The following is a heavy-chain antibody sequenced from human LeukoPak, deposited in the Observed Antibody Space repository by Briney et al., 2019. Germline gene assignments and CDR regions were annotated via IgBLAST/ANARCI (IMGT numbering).Heavy chain of an antibody. V-gene: IGHV1-18*01. CDR3: AITRIAARRGGFDY. CDR1: GYTFTSYG. Sequence: ASVKVSCKASGYTFTSYGISWVRQAPGQGLEWMGWTSAYNGNTNYAQKLQGRVTMTTDTSTSTAYMELRSLRSDDTAVYYCAITRIAARRGGFDYWGQGTLVTVSS. D-gene: IGHD6-6*01. J-gene: IGHJ4*02. CDR2: TSAYNGNT.